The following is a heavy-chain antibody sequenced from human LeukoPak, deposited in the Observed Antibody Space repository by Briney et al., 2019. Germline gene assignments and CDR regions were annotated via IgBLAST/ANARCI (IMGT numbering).Heavy chain of an antibody. Sequence: SETLSLTCTVSGGSISSYYWSWIRRPPGQGRVGSGYFYYSGSTNYNPSLKSRVTISVDTYKNQFSRKLTSVTAADAAVYYCARVSRDGYNYWGYFDYWGQRTLVTVFS. CDR2: FYYSGST. CDR3: ARVSRDGYNYWGYFDY. CDR1: GGSISSYY. J-gene: IGHJ4*02. V-gene: IGHV4-59*01. D-gene: IGHD5-24*01.